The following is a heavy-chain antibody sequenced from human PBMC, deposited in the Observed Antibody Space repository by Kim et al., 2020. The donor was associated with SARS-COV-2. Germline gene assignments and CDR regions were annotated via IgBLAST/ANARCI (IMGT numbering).Heavy chain of an antibody. D-gene: IGHD4-17*01. V-gene: IGHV3-9*01. CDR2: MAWQSDNI. CDR1: GFSFGDYA. Sequence: GGSLRLSCAASGFSFGDYAMHWVRQPPGKGPEWVAGMAWQSDNIAYAESVKGRFTISRDNAKNSLFLQMNSLRPEDTAFYYCAKDLWRRHYAGDHFDFWGQGTLVTVSS. J-gene: IGHJ4*02. CDR3: AKDLWRRHYAGDHFDF.